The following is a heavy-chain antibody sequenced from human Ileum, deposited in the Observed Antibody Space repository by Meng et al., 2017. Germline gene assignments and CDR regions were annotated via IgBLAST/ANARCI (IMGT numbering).Heavy chain of an antibody. V-gene: IGHV3-66*02. Sequence: EVQLVESGGDLVQPGGSWRLSCAASGFTVSSNFMSWVRQAPGKGLEWVSKMDSYGSTHYADSVKGRFTISRDNSKNTVYLQMNSLRAEDTAVYYCAGGRFDYWGQGTLVTVSS. CDR3: AGGRFDY. CDR1: GFTVSSNF. CDR2: MDSYGST. J-gene: IGHJ4*02.